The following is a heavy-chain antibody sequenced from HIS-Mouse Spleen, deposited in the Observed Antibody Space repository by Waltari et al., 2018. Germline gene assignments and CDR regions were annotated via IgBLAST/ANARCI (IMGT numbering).Heavy chain of an antibody. CDR3: AKDKHHAFDY. Sequence: QVQLVESGGGVVQPGRSLSLSCAASGFTFSSYGMQWVRPAPGKGLGLVAVIYYDGSDKYYADSVKGRFTISRDNSKNTLYLQMNSLRAEDTAVYYCAKDKHHAFDYWGQGTLVTVSS. J-gene: IGHJ4*02. V-gene: IGHV3-30*18. CDR2: IYYDGSDK. CDR1: GFTFSSYG.